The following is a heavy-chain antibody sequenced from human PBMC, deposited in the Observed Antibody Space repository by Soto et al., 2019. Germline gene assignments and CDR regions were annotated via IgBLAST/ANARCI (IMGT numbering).Heavy chain of an antibody. V-gene: IGHV3-33*01. J-gene: IGHJ5*02. CDR1: GFTFSSYG. CDR2: IWYDGSNK. D-gene: IGHD6-13*01. Sequence: QVQLVESGGGVVQPGRSLRLSCAASGFTFSSYGMHWVRQAPGKGLEWVAVIWYDGSNKYYADSVKGRFTISRDNSKNPLYLQMTSLRAEDTAVYYCARDWVIAAAGTNWFDPWGQGTLVTVSS. CDR3: ARDWVIAAAGTNWFDP.